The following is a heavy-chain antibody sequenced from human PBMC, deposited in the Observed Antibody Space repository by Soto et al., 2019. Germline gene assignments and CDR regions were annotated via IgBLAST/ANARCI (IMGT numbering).Heavy chain of an antibody. CDR2: ISAYNYNT. CDR3: ARVVGALGHWFDP. Sequence: QVQLVQSGAEVKKPGASVKVSCKASGYTFTSYGLSWVRQAPGQGLEWMGRISAYNYNTNYAQKLQGRVTMTTDTSTSTGYMELRSLSSDDTAVYYSARVVGALGHWFDPWGQGTLVTVSS. V-gene: IGHV1-18*01. D-gene: IGHD1-26*01. CDR1: GYTFTSYG. J-gene: IGHJ5*02.